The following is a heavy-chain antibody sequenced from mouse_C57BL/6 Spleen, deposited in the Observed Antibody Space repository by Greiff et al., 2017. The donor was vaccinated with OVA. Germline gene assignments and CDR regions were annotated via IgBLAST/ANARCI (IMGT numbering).Heavy chain of an antibody. CDR3: ARPGSSYWYFDV. CDR2: IYPGDGDT. Sequence: QVQLQQSGPELVKPGASVKISCKASGYAFSSSWMNWVKQRPGKGLEWIGRIYPGDGDTNYNGKFKGKATLTADKSSSTAYMQLSSLTSEDSAVYFCARPGSSYWYFDVWGTGTTVTVSS. CDR1: GYAFSSSW. V-gene: IGHV1-82*01. J-gene: IGHJ1*03. D-gene: IGHD1-1*01.